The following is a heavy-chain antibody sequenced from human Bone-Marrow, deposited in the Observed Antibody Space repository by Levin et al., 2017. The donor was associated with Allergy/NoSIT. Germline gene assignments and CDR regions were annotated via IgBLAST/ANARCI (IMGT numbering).Heavy chain of an antibody. J-gene: IGHJ4*02. V-gene: IGHV3-23*01. Sequence: GESLKISCAASGFTFSSYAMSWVRQAPGKGLEWVSAISGSGGSTYYADSVKGRFTISRDNSKNTLYLQMNSLRAEDTAVYYCAKDAGAGWAVADIDYWGQGTLVTVSS. CDR1: GFTFSSYA. CDR3: AKDAGAGWAVADIDY. CDR2: ISGSGGST. D-gene: IGHD6-19*01.